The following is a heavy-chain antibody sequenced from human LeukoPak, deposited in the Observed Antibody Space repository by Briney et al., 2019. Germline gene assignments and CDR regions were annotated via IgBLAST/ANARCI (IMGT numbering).Heavy chain of an antibody. Sequence: GGSLRLSCAASGFTFSSYSMNGVRQAPGKGLEWVSSISSSSSYIYYADSVKGRFTISRDNAKNSLYLQMNSLRAEDTAVYYCAREIKYYYDSSGYLRFDYWGQGTLVTVSS. CDR3: AREIKYYYDSSGYLRFDY. CDR1: GFTFSSYS. J-gene: IGHJ4*02. V-gene: IGHV3-21*01. CDR2: ISSSSSYI. D-gene: IGHD3-22*01.